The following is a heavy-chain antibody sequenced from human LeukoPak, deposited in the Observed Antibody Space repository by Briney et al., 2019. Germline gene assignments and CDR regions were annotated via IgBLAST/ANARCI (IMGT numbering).Heavy chain of an antibody. CDR1: GFTISSYW. J-gene: IGHJ4*02. CDR3: ARRRGGGSYRDY. Sequence: GGSLRLSCAASGFTISSYWMSWVRQAPGKGLEWVANIKEDGSEKYYVDPVKGRFTISRDNAKNSLYLQINSLRAEDTAVYYCARRRGGGSYRDYWGQGTLVTVSS. CDR2: IKEDGSEK. D-gene: IGHD1-26*01. V-gene: IGHV3-7*05.